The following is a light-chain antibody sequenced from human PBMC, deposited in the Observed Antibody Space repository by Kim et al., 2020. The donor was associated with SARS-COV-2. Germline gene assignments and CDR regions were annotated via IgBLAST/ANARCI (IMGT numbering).Light chain of an antibody. V-gene: IGLV2-8*01. J-gene: IGLJ2*01. CDR1: SSDVDNYNY. Sequence: QSALTQPPSASGSPGQSVTISCTGTSSDVDNYNYVSWYQQHPGRAPKLMIYEVSQRPSGVPDRFSGSKSGNTASLTVSGLQAEDEGDYYCSSYAGSNTVVFGGGTQLTVL. CDR2: EVS. CDR3: SSYAGSNTVV.